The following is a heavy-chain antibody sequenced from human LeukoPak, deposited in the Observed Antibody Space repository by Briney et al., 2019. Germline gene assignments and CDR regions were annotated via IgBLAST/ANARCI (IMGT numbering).Heavy chain of an antibody. CDR3: ARDQWGDCSSTSCYAPNNWFDP. CDR2: INPNSGGT. Sequence: GASVKVSCKASGYTFTGYYIHWVRQAPGQGLEWMGWINPNSGGTNYAQKFQGRVTMTRDTSISTAYMELSRLRSDDTAVYYCARDQWGDCSSTSCYAPNNWFDPWGQGTLVTVSS. D-gene: IGHD2-2*01. CDR1: GYTFTGYY. V-gene: IGHV1-2*02. J-gene: IGHJ5*02.